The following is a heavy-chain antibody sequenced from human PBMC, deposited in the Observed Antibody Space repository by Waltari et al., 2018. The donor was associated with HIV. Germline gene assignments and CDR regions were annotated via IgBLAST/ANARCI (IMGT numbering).Heavy chain of an antibody. CDR2: NNPNTGGA. D-gene: IGHD2-15*01. Sequence: QVQLVQSGAAVKKPGASVKVSCGASGYTFTGKYMHWVRRAPGQGLEWMGWNNPNTGGANYAQKFQGRVTMTRDTSISTVYMELSSLKSDDTAVYYCARATLGAANPFDYWGQGTLVTVSS. CDR3: ARATLGAANPFDY. V-gene: IGHV1-2*02. CDR1: GYTFTGKY. J-gene: IGHJ4*02.